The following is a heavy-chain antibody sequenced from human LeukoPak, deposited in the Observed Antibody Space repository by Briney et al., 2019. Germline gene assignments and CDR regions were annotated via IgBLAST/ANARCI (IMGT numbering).Heavy chain of an antibody. CDR3: AKDRSSGSPEYSQH. V-gene: IGHV3-30*18. J-gene: IGHJ1*01. Sequence: PGRSLRLSCAASGFPFSSYGMHWVRPAPGKGLEWVAVISYDGSNKYYADSVKGRFTISRDNSKNTLYLQMNSLRAEDTAVYYCAKDRSSGSPEYSQHWGQGTLVTVSS. CDR1: GFPFSSYG. CDR2: ISYDGSNK. D-gene: IGHD6-19*01.